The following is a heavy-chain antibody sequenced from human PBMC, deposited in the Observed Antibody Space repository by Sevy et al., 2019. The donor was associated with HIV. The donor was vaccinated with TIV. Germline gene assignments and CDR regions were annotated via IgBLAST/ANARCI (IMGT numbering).Heavy chain of an antibody. Sequence: ASVKVSCKASGYTFTSYGISWVRQAPGQGLEWMGWISAYNGNTNYAQKLQGRVTMTTDTSTSTAYMELRSLRPDDTAVYYCARDPTRTYYFDYWGQGTLVTVSS. V-gene: IGHV1-18*01. CDR2: ISAYNGNT. CDR1: GYTFTSYG. CDR3: ARDPTRTYYFDY. J-gene: IGHJ4*02. D-gene: IGHD2-15*01.